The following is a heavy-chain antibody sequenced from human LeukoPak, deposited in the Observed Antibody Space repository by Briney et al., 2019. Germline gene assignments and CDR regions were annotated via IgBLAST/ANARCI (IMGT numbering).Heavy chain of an antibody. J-gene: IGHJ5*02. D-gene: IGHD2-2*01. CDR2: IYYSGST. CDR1: GDPISRGDYY. CDR3: ARRSEYHWFDP. V-gene: IGHV4-31*03. Sequence: SQTLSLPCTVSGDPISRGDYYWSWVRRHPGRGLEWIGYIYYSGSTYYNPSLQSRVTISVDTSRNQFSLKLSSVTAADTAVYYWARRSEYHWFDPWGQGTLVTVSS.